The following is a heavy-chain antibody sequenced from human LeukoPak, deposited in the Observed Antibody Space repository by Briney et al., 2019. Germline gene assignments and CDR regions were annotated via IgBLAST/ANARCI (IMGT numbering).Heavy chain of an antibody. D-gene: IGHD3-3*01. Sequence: PSETLSLTCTVSGGSISSSSYYWGWIRQPPGKGLEWIGSIYYSGSNYYNPSLRSRVTISVDTSKNQFSLKLSSVTAADTAVYYCARHVRGYYIGGAFDIWGQGTTVTVSS. J-gene: IGHJ3*02. CDR1: GGSISSSSYY. CDR2: IYYSGSN. CDR3: ARHVRGYYIGGAFDI. V-gene: IGHV4-39*01.